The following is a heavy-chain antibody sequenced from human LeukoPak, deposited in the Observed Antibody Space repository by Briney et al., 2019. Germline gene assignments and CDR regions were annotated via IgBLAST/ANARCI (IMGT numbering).Heavy chain of an antibody. Sequence: GESLKISCKGYGYTFSSEWIGWVRQMPGKGLEWMGIINPADSDTRYSPSFQGQVTISADKPISTAYLQWSSLKASDTAMYYCARHLSSMPKTYHFDYWGQGTLVTVSS. CDR3: ARHLSSMPKTYHFDY. V-gene: IGHV5-51*01. CDR1: GYTFSSEW. J-gene: IGHJ4*02. CDR2: INPADSDT. D-gene: IGHD2-2*01.